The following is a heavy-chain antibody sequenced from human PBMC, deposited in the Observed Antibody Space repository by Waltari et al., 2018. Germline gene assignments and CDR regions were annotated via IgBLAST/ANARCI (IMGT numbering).Heavy chain of an antibody. J-gene: IGHJ6*02. V-gene: IGHV3-21*01. D-gene: IGHD2-2*01. CDR2: ISSSSSYI. Sequence: EVQLVESGGGLVKPGGSLRLSCAASGFTFSSYSMNWVRRAPGQGLEWVSSISSSSSYIYYADSVKGRFTISRDNAKNSLYLQMNSLRAEDTAVYYCAREAVVVPAANYYYYYGMDVWGQGTTVTVSS. CDR3: AREAVVVPAANYYYYYGMDV. CDR1: GFTFSSYS.